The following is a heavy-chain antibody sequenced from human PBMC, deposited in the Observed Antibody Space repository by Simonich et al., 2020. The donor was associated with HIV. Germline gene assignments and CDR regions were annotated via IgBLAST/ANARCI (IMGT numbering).Heavy chain of an antibody. V-gene: IGHV4-38-2*01. CDR2: IYHSGST. CDR1: GYSISCGYY. Sequence: QVQLHESGPGLVKPSETLSLTCAVSGYSISCGYYWGCIRQPPGQGLEWIGSIYHSGSTYYTPSLKSRVTISVDTSKNQFSLKLSSVTAADTAVYYCARVLGIAAAIDSFQHWGQGTLVTVSS. CDR3: ARVLGIAAAIDSFQH. D-gene: IGHD6-13*01. J-gene: IGHJ1*01.